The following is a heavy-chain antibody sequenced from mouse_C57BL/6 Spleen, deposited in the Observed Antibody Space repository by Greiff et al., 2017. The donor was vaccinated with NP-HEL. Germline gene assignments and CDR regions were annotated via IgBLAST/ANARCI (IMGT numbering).Heavy chain of an antibody. J-gene: IGHJ2*01. V-gene: IGHV10-3*01. CDR2: IRSKSSNYAT. CDR3: VREARNYYGSSNYFDY. CDR1: GFTFNTYA. Sequence: EVQVVESGGGLVQPKGSLKLSCAASGFTFNTYAMHWVRQAPGKGLEWVARIRSKSSNYATYYADSVKDRFTISRDDSQSMLYLQMNNLKTEDTAMYYCVREARNYYGSSNYFDYWGQGTTLTVSS. D-gene: IGHD1-1*01.